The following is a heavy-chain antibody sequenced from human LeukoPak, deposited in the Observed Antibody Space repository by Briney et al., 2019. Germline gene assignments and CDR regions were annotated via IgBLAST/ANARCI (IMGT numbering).Heavy chain of an antibody. D-gene: IGHD2-2*01. CDR1: GFTFSSYD. J-gene: IGHJ3*02. CDR2: IGTAGDT. V-gene: IGHV3-13*01. CDR3: ARGSTSLDAFDI. Sequence: GGSLRFSCAASGFTFSSYDMHWFRQATGKGLEWVSAIGTAGDTYYPGSVKGRFTISRENAKNSLYLQMNSLRAGDTAVYYCARGSTSLDAFDIWGQGTMVTVSS.